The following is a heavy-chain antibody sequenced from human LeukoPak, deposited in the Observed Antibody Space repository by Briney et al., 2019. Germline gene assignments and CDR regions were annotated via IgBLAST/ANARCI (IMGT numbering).Heavy chain of an antibody. CDR3: ARGEVWFDS. V-gene: IGHV3-21*06. Sequence: PGGSLRLSCAASGFTFSAHSMNWVRQAPGKSLEWVSSISGSSTYIYYADSLKGRFTISRDNAKNSLYLQMNGLRAEDTAVYYCARGEVWFDSWGQGTLVTVSA. CDR2: ISGSSTYI. J-gene: IGHJ5*01. CDR1: GFTFSAHS. D-gene: IGHD1-26*01.